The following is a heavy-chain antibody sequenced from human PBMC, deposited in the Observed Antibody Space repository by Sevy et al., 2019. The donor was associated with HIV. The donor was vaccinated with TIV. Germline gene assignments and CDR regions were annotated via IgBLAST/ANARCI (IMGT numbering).Heavy chain of an antibody. CDR1: GFTFSYFS. J-gene: IGHJ1*01. V-gene: IGHV3-30-3*01. Sequence: EGSLRLSCAASGFTFSYFSMHWVRQAPGKGLEWVATISYDGSNEHYADSVKGRFTISRDNSKNALYLQMNSLRAEDTAVYSCALERLSSDVAEYFENWGQGTLVTVSS. D-gene: IGHD1-1*01. CDR2: ISYDGSNE. CDR3: ALERLSSDVAEYFEN.